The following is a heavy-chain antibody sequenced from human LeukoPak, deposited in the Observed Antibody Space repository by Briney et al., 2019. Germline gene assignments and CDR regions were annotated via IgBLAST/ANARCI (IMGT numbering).Heavy chain of an antibody. CDR2: INPNSGGT. CDR1: GYTFTGYY. V-gene: IGHV1-2*02. Sequence: GASVKVSCKASGYTFTGYYMHWVRQAPGQGLEWMGWINPNSGGTNYAQKFQGRVTMTRDTSISTAYMELSKLRSDDTAVYYCARKIAAAAPPDYWGQGTLVTVSS. CDR3: ARKIAAAAPPDY. J-gene: IGHJ4*02. D-gene: IGHD6-13*01.